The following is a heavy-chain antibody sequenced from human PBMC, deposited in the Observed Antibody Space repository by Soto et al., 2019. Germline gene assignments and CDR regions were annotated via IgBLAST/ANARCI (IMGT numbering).Heavy chain of an antibody. CDR3: ARTLPSGSYASYFDY. V-gene: IGHV4-59*01. CDR1: GGSIRSYY. Sequence: QVQLQESGPGLVKPSETLSLTCTVSGGSIRSYYWSWIRQPPGKGLEWIGYIYYSGSTNYNPSLKSRVTISVDRSKNQFSLKLSSVTAADTAVYYCARTLPSGSYASYFDYWGQGTLVTVSS. CDR2: IYYSGST. D-gene: IGHD1-26*01. J-gene: IGHJ4*02.